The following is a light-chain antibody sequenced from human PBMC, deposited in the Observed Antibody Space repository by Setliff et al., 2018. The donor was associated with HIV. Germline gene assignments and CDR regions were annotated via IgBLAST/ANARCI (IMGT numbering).Light chain of an antibody. CDR3: SSYTSIYTYV. CDR1: SSNIRTNT. CDR2: STN. V-gene: IGLV1-44*01. J-gene: IGLJ1*01. Sequence: QSVLAQPPSASGTPGQRVTISCSGSSSNIRTNTVHWYQHLPGTAPKLLIYSTNKRPSGVPDRFSGSKSGTSASLAISGLQSEDEADYYCSSYTSIYTYVFGTGTKVTVL.